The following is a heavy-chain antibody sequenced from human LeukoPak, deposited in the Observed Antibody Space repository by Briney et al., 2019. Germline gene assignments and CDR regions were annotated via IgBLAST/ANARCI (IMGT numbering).Heavy chain of an antibody. CDR2: IYPGDSDT. CDR3: ARHSRVDYSNYGIYYYYYMDV. V-gene: IGHV5-51*01. J-gene: IGHJ6*03. D-gene: IGHD4-11*01. CDR1: GYSFTSYW. Sequence: GESLKISCKGSGYSFTSYWIGWVRQMPGKGLEWMGIIYPGDSDTRYSPSFQGQVTISADKSISTAHLQWSSLKASDTAMYYCARHSRVDYSNYGIYYYYYMDVWGKGTTVTVSS.